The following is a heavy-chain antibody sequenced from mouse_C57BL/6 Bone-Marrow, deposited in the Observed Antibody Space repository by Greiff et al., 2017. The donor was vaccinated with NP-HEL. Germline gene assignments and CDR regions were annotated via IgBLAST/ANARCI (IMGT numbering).Heavy chain of an antibody. Sequence: VQLQQSGPVLVKPGASVKMSCKASGYTFTDYYMNWVKQSHGKSLEWIGVINPYNGGTSYNQKFKGKATLTVDKSSSTAYMELNSLTSEDSAVYYCAVYYGSSPHFDYWGQGTTLTVSS. CDR1: GYTFTDYY. V-gene: IGHV1-19*01. D-gene: IGHD1-1*01. J-gene: IGHJ2*01. CDR2: INPYNGGT. CDR3: AVYYGSSPHFDY.